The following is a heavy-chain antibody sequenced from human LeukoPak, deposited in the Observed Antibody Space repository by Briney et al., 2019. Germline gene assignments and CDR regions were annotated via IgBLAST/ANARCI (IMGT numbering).Heavy chain of an antibody. Sequence: GRSLRLSCAASGFTFDDYAMHWVRHAPGKGLERVSGISWNSGSIGYADSVKGRFTISRDNAKNSLYLLMNSLRAEDTALYYCAKDISTDYYDSSGLDYWGQGTLVTVSS. V-gene: IGHV3-9*01. CDR3: AKDISTDYYDSSGLDY. CDR1: GFTFDDYA. D-gene: IGHD3-22*01. CDR2: ISWNSGSI. J-gene: IGHJ4*02.